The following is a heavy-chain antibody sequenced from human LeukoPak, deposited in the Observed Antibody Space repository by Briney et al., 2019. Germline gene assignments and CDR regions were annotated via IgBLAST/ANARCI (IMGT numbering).Heavy chain of an antibody. D-gene: IGHD3-22*01. CDR2: INPNSGGT. CDR3: ARDGVGYYDSSGYYYFQH. CDR1: GYTFTDYW. V-gene: IGHV1-2*02. J-gene: IGHJ1*01. Sequence: PLASVKVSCKASGYTFTDYWMHWVRQAPGQGLEWMGWINPNSGGTKYAQKFQGRVTMTRDTSISTAYMELSRLRSDDTAVYYCARDGVGYYDSSGYYYFQHWGQGTLVTVSS.